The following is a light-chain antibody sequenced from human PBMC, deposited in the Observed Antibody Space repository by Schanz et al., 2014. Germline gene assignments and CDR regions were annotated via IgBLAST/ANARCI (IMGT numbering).Light chain of an antibody. CDR3: QQRFNWPRA. J-gene: IGKJ3*01. V-gene: IGKV3D-20*02. CDR1: QSVSNNY. Sequence: EIVLTQSPGTLSLSPGERATLSCRASQSVSNNYLAWYQQKPGQAPRLLIYGASNRATGIPDRFSGSGSGTDFTLTISSLEPEDFAVYYCQQRFNWPRAFGPGTKVDIK. CDR2: GAS.